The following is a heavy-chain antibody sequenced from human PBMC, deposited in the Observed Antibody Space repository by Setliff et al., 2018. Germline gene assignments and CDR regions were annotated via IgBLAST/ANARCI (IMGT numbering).Heavy chain of an antibody. CDR3: GRWLQWVDY. Sequence: GGSLRLFCAASGFSLSSYWMSWVRQAPGKGLEWVANIKQDGSEKYYVDSVKGRFTISRDNARNSLYLQMNSLRAEDTAVYFCGRWLQWVDYWGQGALVTV. CDR2: IKQDGSEK. CDR1: GFSLSSYW. D-gene: IGHD5-18*01. J-gene: IGHJ4*02. V-gene: IGHV3-7*01.